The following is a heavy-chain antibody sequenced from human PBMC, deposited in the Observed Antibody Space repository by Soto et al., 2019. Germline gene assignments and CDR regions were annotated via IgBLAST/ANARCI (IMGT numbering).Heavy chain of an antibody. V-gene: IGHV1-18*04. D-gene: IGHD3-3*01. CDR3: ARVSVTNSKRMDV. J-gene: IGHJ6*02. CDR2: ISAYNGNT. CDR1: GYTFTSYG. Sequence: ASVKLCCKASGYTFTSYGISWVRQAPGQGLEWMGWISAYNGNTNYAQKLQGRVTMTTDTSTSTAYMELRSLRSDDTAVYYCARVSVTNSKRMDVWGQGTTVIVSS.